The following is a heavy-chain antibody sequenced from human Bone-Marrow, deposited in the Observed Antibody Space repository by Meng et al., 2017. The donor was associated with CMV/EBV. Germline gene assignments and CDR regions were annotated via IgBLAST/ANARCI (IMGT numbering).Heavy chain of an antibody. Sequence: KVSCKASGGTFTSYAISWMRQAPGQGLEWMGGLLPILGTANYAQKFRGRVTITTDESTTTAYMELSSLRSEDTAVYYCARHFAGNPLGYWGQGTLVTVSS. D-gene: IGHD4-23*01. V-gene: IGHV1-69*05. CDR3: ARHFAGNPLGY. CDR2: LLPILGTA. CDR1: GGTFTSYA. J-gene: IGHJ4*02.